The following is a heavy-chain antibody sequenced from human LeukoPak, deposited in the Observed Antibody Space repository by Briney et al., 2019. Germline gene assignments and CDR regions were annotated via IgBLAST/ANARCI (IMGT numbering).Heavy chain of an antibody. Sequence: GGSLRLPCAASGFTFSSYGMHWVRQAPGKGLEWVAVISYDGSNKYYADSVKGRFTISRDNSKNTLYLQMNSLRAEDTAVYYCAKHSYDFWSGYYAGTTGYFDYWGQGTLLTVSS. V-gene: IGHV3-30*18. CDR3: AKHSYDFWSGYYAGTTGYFDY. CDR1: GFTFSSYG. J-gene: IGHJ4*02. D-gene: IGHD3-3*01. CDR2: ISYDGSNK.